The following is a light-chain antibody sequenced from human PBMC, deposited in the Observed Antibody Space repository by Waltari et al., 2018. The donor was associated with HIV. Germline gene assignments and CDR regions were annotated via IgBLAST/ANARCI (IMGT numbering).Light chain of an antibody. CDR1: QGVSSRY. CDR3: QQYNKGPLGIT. J-gene: IGKJ5*01. Sequence: EVVLTQSPGTLSLSPGERATLSCRASQGVSSRYLAWYQQKPGQGPRLLIYGATTRATGFPARFGGSGSGTEFTLTISSLQSEDFGVYYCQQYNKGPLGITFGQGTRLEI. V-gene: IGKV3-15*01. CDR2: GAT.